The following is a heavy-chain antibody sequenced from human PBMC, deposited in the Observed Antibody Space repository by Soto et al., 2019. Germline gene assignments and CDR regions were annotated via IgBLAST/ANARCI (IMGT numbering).Heavy chain of an antibody. D-gene: IGHD2-15*01. Sequence: SETLSLTCSVSGGSVSDKTYYWSWIRQPPGKRLEWIGYVYYSGTTNYNPSLTRRVTIPVDLSKYRFSLRLSSVTTADTALYYCARATAVPNTLRSRYFFDYWGQGTLVTVSS. V-gene: IGHV4-61*01. J-gene: IGHJ4*02. CDR3: ARATAVPNTLRSRYFFDY. CDR2: VYYSGTT. CDR1: GGSVSDKTYY.